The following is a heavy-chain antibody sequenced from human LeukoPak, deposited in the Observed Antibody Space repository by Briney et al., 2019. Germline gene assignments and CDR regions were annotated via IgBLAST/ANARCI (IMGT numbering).Heavy chain of an antibody. CDR1: GFSLSTRGMR. D-gene: IGHD3-22*01. V-gene: IGHV2-70*04. CDR3: ARTYNTDDDSSGQSLDY. Sequence: SGPTLVNPTQTLTLTCTFSGFSLSTRGMRVSWIRQPPGKALEWLSRIDWDDDKFYSTSLKTRLTISKDTSKNQVVLTMTNMDPVDTATYYCARTYNTDDDSSGQSLDYWGQGTLVTVSS. CDR2: IDWDDDK. J-gene: IGHJ4*02.